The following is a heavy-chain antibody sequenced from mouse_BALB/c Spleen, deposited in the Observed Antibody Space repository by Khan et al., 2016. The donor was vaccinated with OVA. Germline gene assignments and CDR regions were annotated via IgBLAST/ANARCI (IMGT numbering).Heavy chain of an antibody. CDR1: GFSFTTYT. CDR2: INSGSTYT. CDR3: TRDGNYAHWYFDV. V-gene: IGHV5-6-4*01. Sequence: ELVESGGGLVRPGGSLKLSCAASGFSFTTYTMSWVRQTPERRLEWVATINSGSTYTYYPDSVKGRFTISRDNAKNTLYLQMSSLKSEDTAMYYCTRDGNYAHWYFDVWGAGTTVTVSS. D-gene: IGHD2-1*01. J-gene: IGHJ1*01.